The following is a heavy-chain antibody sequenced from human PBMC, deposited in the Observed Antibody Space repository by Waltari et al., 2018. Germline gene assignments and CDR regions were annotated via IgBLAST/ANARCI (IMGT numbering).Heavy chain of an antibody. Sequence: QVQLVQSGAEVKKPGASVKVSCKASGYTFTSYAMHWVRQAPGQRLEWMGWINAGNGNTKYSQKFQGRVTITRDTSASTAYMELSSLRSEDTAVYYCARLGSSGWYYFDYWGQGTLVTVSS. J-gene: IGHJ4*02. V-gene: IGHV1-3*01. CDR3: ARLGSSGWYYFDY. D-gene: IGHD6-19*01. CDR2: INAGNGNT. CDR1: GYTFTSYA.